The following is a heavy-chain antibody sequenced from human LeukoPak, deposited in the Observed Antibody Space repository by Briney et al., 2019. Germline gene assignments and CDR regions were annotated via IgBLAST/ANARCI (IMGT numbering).Heavy chain of an antibody. CDR1: GGSISSYY. CDR2: IYYSGST. CDR3: ARDLGYCSSTSCRNWFDP. V-gene: IGHV4-59*01. Sequence: SETLSLTCTVSGGSISSYYWSWIRQPPGKGLEWIGYIYYSGSTNYNPSLKSRVTISVDTSKNQFSLNLSSVTAADTAVYYCARDLGYCSSTSCRNWFDPWGQGTLVTVSS. J-gene: IGHJ5*02. D-gene: IGHD2-2*01.